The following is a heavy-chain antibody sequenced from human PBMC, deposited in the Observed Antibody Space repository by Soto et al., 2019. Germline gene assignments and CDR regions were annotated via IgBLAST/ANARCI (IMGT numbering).Heavy chain of an antibody. CDR2: ISYDGSSK. Sequence: QVQLVESGGGVVQPGRSLRLSCAASGFTFSSHAMHWVRQAPGKGLEWVAFISYDGSSKYYADSVKGRFTISRDNSKNTLFLQMSSLRAEDAAVYYCARVHRTTYSYFAYYFDYWGQGTLVTVSS. D-gene: IGHD4-4*01. V-gene: IGHV3-30-3*01. CDR1: GFTFSSHA. J-gene: IGHJ4*02. CDR3: ARVHRTTYSYFAYYFDY.